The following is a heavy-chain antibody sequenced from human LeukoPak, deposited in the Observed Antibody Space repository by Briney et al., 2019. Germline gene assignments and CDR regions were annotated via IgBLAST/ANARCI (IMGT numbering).Heavy chain of an antibody. Sequence: GASVKVSCKASGYTFTGYYMHWVRQAPGQGLEWMGRINPNSGGTNYAQKFQGRVTMTRDTSISIAYMELSRLRSDDTAVYYCARDWDYYDSSGYSYWGQGTLVTVSS. D-gene: IGHD3-22*01. CDR1: GYTFTGYY. CDR3: ARDWDYYDSSGYSY. J-gene: IGHJ4*02. CDR2: INPNSGGT. V-gene: IGHV1-2*06.